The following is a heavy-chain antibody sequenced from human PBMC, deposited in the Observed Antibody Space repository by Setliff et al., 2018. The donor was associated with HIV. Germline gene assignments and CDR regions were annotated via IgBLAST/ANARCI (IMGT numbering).Heavy chain of an antibody. V-gene: IGHV4-39*07. D-gene: IGHD4-17*01. J-gene: IGHJ3*01. CDR2: IDHSGST. CDR1: GVSTISSSSSYY. Sequence: SETLSLTCIVSGVSTISSSSSYYWGWIRQPPGKGLEWIGEIDHSGSTNYNPSLKSRGTLSVDTSKNQPSLKLSSVTAADTAVYYCVGDPKTTTQVAFDFWGQGTMVTVSS. CDR3: VGDPKTTTQVAFDF.